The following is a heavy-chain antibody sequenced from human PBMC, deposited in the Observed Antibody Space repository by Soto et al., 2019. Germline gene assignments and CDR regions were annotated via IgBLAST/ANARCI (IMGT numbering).Heavy chain of an antibody. Sequence: XHTLSLTFAISGDSFSSNTAAWNWIRSSPSRGLEWLGRTYYRSNWRHDYAVSVKSRITVNPDTSKNHFSLQLNSVTPDDTAVYYCERGVAGSGFDLWGQGTLVTASS. CDR3: ERGVAGSGFDL. V-gene: IGHV6-1*01. D-gene: IGHD6-19*01. CDR2: TYYRSNWRH. J-gene: IGHJ4*02. CDR1: GDSFSSNTAA.